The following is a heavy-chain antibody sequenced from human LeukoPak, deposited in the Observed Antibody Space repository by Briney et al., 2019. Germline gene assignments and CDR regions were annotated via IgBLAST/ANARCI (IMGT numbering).Heavy chain of an antibody. V-gene: IGHV3-23*01. CDR2: ISGSGDNT. CDR3: AKGSYYDSSGSFYFDY. J-gene: IGHJ4*02. Sequence: QTGGSLRLSCAASGFTFSSYAMSWVRQAPGKGLEWVSGISGSGDNTYYADSVKGRFTISRDNSKNTLYVQVKSLGTEDTAAYYCAKGSYYDSSGSFYFDYWGQGTLVTVSS. D-gene: IGHD3-22*01. CDR1: GFTFSSYA.